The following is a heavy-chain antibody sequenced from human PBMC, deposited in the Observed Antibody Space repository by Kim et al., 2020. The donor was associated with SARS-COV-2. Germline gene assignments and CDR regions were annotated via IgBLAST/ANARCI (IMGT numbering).Heavy chain of an antibody. CDR1: GFTFSSYA. J-gene: IGHJ4*02. CDR3: AKEYALLLWFGELPPSIFDY. CDR2: ISGSGGST. D-gene: IGHD3-10*01. Sequence: GGSLRLSCAASGFTFSSYAMSWVRQAPGKGLEWVSAISGSGGSTYYADSVKGRFTISRDNSKNTLYLQMNSLRAEDTAVYYCAKEYALLLWFGELPPSIFDYWGQGTLVTVSS. V-gene: IGHV3-23*01.